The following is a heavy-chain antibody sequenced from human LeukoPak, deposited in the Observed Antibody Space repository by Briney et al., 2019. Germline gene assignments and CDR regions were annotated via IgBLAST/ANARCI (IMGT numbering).Heavy chain of an antibody. CDR3: ARGNGNYRYYFDY. CDR2: ISSSGSYI. D-gene: IGHD1-7*01. J-gene: IGHJ4*02. V-gene: IGHV3-21*01. Sequence: GGSLRLSCAASGFSFSSYAMNWVRQAPGKGLELVLSISSSGSYIYYADSVKGRFTISRDNAENSLYLLMNSLRGDDTAVYYCARGNGNYRYYFDYWGQGTLVTVSS. CDR1: GFSFSSYA.